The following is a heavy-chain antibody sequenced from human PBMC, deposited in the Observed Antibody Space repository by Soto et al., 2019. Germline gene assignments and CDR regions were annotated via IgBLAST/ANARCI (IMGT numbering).Heavy chain of an antibody. V-gene: IGHV3-23*01. Sequence: GGSLRLSCAASGFTFSTYVMAWVRQAPGRGLEWVSGISASGSNGFYRDSVKGRFIISRDNSKNTLYLQMNSLRVDDTALYFCAKGDSDYYFDSLGQGTLVAVSS. J-gene: IGHJ4*02. CDR2: ISASGSNG. CDR1: GFTFSTYV. D-gene: IGHD4-4*01. CDR3: AKGDSDYYFDS.